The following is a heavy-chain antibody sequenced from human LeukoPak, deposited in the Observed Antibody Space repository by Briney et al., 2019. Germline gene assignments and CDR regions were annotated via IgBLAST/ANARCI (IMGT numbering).Heavy chain of an antibody. J-gene: IGHJ4*02. D-gene: IGHD5-12*01. CDR2: ISAYNGNT. Sequence: SVKVSCKASGYTFTNYGISWVRQAPGQGLEWMGWISAYNGNTNYAQKLQGRVTMTTDTSTSTAYMELRSLRSDDTAVYYCAREASVDIVATIYYFGYWGQGTLVTVSS. V-gene: IGHV1-18*01. CDR1: GYTFTNYG. CDR3: AREASVDIVATIYYFGY.